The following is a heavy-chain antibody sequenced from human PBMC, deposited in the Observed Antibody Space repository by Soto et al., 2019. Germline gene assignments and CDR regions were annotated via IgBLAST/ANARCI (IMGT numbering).Heavy chain of an antibody. J-gene: IGHJ6*02. D-gene: IGHD1-1*01. CDR1: GYTLTELS. Sequence: ASVKVSCKVSGYTLTELSMHWVRQAPGKGLEWMGGFDPEDGETIYAQKFQGRVTMTEDTSTDTAYMELSSLRSEDTAVYYCATWLGLSTGTPSDDYYYNCIDVWGQGTTVTVSS. V-gene: IGHV1-24*01. CDR3: ATWLGLSTGTPSDDYYYNCIDV. CDR2: FDPEDGET.